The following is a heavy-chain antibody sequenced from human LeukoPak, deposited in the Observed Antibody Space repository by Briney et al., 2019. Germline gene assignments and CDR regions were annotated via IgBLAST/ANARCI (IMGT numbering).Heavy chain of an antibody. CDR2: ISAYNGNT. CDR3: ARDGTCSSTSCYADY. CDR1: GYTFTSYG. J-gene: IGHJ4*02. D-gene: IGHD2-2*01. Sequence: ASVTVSCKASGYTFTSYGIIWVRQAPGQGLEWMGWISAYNGNTNYAQKYQGRVTMTTDTSTSTAYMELRSLRSDDTAVYYCARDGTCSSTSCYADYWGQGTLVTVSS. V-gene: IGHV1-18*01.